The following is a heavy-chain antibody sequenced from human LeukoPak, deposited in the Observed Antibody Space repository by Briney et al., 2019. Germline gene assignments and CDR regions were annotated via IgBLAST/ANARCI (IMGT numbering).Heavy chain of an antibody. J-gene: IGHJ5*02. V-gene: IGHV4-34*01. CDR3: ARRRVFGVVTEYNWFDP. Sequence: PSETLSLTCAVYGGSFSGYYWSWIRQPPGKGLEWIGEINHSGSTNYNPSLKSRVTISVDTSKNQFSLRLSSVTAADTAVYYCARRRVFGVVTEYNWFDPWGQGTLVTVSP. CDR1: GGSFSGYY. CDR2: INHSGST. D-gene: IGHD3-3*01.